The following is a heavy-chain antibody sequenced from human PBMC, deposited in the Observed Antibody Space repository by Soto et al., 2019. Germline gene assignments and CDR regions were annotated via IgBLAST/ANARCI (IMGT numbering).Heavy chain of an antibody. CDR3: SKVEDVLTTEVVIRNLDY. CDR1: GFTFSNYA. D-gene: IGHD3-22*01. V-gene: IGHV3-23*01. Sequence: EVQLLESGGGLAQPGGSLRLSCAASGFTFSNYAMTWVRQAPGKGLEWVSGISGSGTNTFYADAGKVRFAISRYISKNTAYLQMNSRRADDAAVYYCSKVEDVLTTEVVIRNLDYWGQGTMVTVSS. J-gene: IGHJ4*02. CDR2: ISGSGTNT.